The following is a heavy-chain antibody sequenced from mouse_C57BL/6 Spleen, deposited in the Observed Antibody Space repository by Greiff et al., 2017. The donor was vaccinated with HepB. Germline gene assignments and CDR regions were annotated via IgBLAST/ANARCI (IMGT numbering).Heavy chain of an antibody. J-gene: IGHJ4*01. D-gene: IGHD2-1*01. V-gene: IGHV14-2*01. Sequence: EVQLQESGAELVKPGASVKLSCTASGFNIKDYYMHWVKQRTEQGLEWIGRIDPEDGETKYAPKFQGKATITADTSSNTSYLQLSSLTSEDTAVYCGAPMVTTYYYARDDGGQGTSGTVSS. CDR3: APMVTTYYYARDD. CDR1: GFNIKDYY. CDR2: IDPEDGET.